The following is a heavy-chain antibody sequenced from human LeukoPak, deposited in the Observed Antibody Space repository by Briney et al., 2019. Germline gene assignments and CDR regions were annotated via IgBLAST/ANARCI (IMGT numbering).Heavy chain of an antibody. CDR3: ARGRGFHRPYSSGWYGGVFDY. D-gene: IGHD6-19*01. CDR2: IWYDGTNK. Sequence: PGGSLRLSCVASGFIFSSYGMHWVRQAPGKGLEWVAVIWYDGTNKYYGDSVKGRFTISRDNSKNTLYLQINSLRVEDTAVYYCARGRGFHRPYSSGWYGGVFDYWGQGTLVTVSS. CDR1: GFIFSSYG. V-gene: IGHV3-33*01. J-gene: IGHJ4*02.